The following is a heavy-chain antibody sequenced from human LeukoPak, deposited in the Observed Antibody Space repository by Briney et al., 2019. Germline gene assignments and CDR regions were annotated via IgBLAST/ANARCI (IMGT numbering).Heavy chain of an antibody. CDR3: AREHYYYDSSGYYDY. Sequence: GASVKVSCKASGGTFSSYAISWARQAPGQGLEWMGRIIPILGIANYAQKFQGRVTITADKSTSTAYMELSSLRSEDTAVYYCAREHYYYDSSGYYDYWGQGTLVTVSS. J-gene: IGHJ4*02. D-gene: IGHD3-22*01. CDR2: IIPILGIA. CDR1: GGTFSSYA. V-gene: IGHV1-69*04.